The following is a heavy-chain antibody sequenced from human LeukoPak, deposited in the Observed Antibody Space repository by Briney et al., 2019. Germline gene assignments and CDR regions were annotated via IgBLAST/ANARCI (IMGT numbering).Heavy chain of an antibody. CDR3: AKDRQKAVAGTGYFQH. CDR1: GFTFSSYE. CDR2: ISGSGSTI. V-gene: IGHV3-48*03. Sequence: GGSLRLSCAASGFTFSSYEMNWVRQAPGKGLEWVSYISGSGSTIYYADSVKGRFTISRDNAKNSLSLQMNSLRAEDTAVYYCAKDRQKAVAGTGYFQHWGQGTLVTVSS. J-gene: IGHJ1*01. D-gene: IGHD6-19*01.